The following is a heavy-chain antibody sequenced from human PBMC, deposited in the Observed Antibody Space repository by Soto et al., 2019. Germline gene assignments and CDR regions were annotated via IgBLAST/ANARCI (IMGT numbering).Heavy chain of an antibody. Sequence: EVQLVESGGGLVQPGGSLRLSCAASGFTVISNYMSWVRQAPGKGLEWVSVIYSGGSTYYADSVKGRFTISRDNSKNTLYLQMNSLRAEDTAVYYCARDSSGYYFDYWGQGTLVTVSS. CDR1: GFTVISNY. CDR2: IYSGGST. J-gene: IGHJ4*02. D-gene: IGHD3-22*01. V-gene: IGHV3-66*01. CDR3: ARDSSGYYFDY.